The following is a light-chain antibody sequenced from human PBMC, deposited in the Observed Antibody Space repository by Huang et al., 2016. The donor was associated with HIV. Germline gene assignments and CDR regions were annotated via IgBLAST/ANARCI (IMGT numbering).Light chain of an antibody. J-gene: IGKJ5*01. Sequence: DIVMTQFPVSLPVTPGEPASISCRSSQSLLHSDGYNYLDWYLQKPGQSPHLLIYLGFNRAAGVPDRFSGSGSGTDFALKISTVEAEDVGVYYCMQALQTPITFGQGTRLEIK. CDR3: MQALQTPIT. CDR1: QSLLHSDGYNY. CDR2: LGF. V-gene: IGKV2-28*01.